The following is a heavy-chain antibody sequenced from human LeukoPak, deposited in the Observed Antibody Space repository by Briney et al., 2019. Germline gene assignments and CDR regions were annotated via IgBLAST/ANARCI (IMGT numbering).Heavy chain of an antibody. Sequence: ASVKVSCKASGYTFTGYYMHWVRQATGQGLERMGWINPNSGGTNYAQKFQGWVTMTRDTSISTAYMELSRLRSDDTAVYYCARAYNYYDSSGYQYYFDYWGQGTLVTVSS. CDR1: GYTFTGYY. J-gene: IGHJ4*02. CDR2: INPNSGGT. D-gene: IGHD3-22*01. V-gene: IGHV1-2*04. CDR3: ARAYNYYDSSGYQYYFDY.